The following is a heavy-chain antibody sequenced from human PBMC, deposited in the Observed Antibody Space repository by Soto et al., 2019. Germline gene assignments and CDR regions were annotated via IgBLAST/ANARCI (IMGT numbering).Heavy chain of an antibody. Sequence: SETLSLTCAVYGGSFSGYYWSWIRQPPGKGLEWIGEINHSGSTNYNPSLKSRVTISVDTSKNQFSLKLSSVTAADTAVYYCARYSLAYGSGRVVDIWGQRTMVTFS. J-gene: IGHJ3*02. D-gene: IGHD3-10*01. CDR1: GGSFSGYY. CDR2: INHSGST. CDR3: ARYSLAYGSGRVVDI. V-gene: IGHV4-34*01.